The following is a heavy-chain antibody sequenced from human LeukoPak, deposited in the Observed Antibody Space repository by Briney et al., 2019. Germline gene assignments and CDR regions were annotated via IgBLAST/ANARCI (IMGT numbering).Heavy chain of an antibody. D-gene: IGHD2-21*01. CDR1: GFIFSDHY. J-gene: IGHJ6*04. Sequence: GSLRLSCAASGFIFSDHYMDWARQAPGKGLEGVGRTRKRGKNYTAEYAASVKSRFTISRDDSKNSLFLQMNSLKIEDTAVYFCARGPSLHDSYSYGLDVWGKGTTVTVSS. V-gene: IGHV3-72*01. CDR3: ARGPSLHDSYSYGLDV. CDR2: TRKRGKNYTA.